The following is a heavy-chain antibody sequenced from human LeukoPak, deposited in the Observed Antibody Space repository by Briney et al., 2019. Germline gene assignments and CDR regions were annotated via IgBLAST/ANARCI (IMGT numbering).Heavy chain of an antibody. CDR2: INPNSGGT. Sequence: ASVKVSCKASGYTFTGYYMHWVRQDPGQGLEWMGWINPNSGGTNYAQKFQGRVTMTRDTSISTAYMELSRLRSDDTAVYYCARGGDGYKGGSAFDIWGQGTMVTVSS. CDR1: GYTFTGYY. D-gene: IGHD5-24*01. V-gene: IGHV1-2*02. CDR3: ARGGDGYKGGSAFDI. J-gene: IGHJ3*02.